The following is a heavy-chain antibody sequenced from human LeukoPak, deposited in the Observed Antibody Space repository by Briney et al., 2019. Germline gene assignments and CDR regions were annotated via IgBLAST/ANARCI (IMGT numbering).Heavy chain of an antibody. Sequence: GGSLRLSCAASGFTFSNYAMSWVCQAPGKGLEWVSVISGSGDSTYYADSVEGRFTISRDNSKNTLYLQMNSLRAEDTAVYYCAKGHDSSGYSQTFFDYWGQGTLVTVSS. D-gene: IGHD3-22*01. V-gene: IGHV3-23*01. CDR2: ISGSGDST. J-gene: IGHJ4*02. CDR1: GFTFSNYA. CDR3: AKGHDSSGYSQTFFDY.